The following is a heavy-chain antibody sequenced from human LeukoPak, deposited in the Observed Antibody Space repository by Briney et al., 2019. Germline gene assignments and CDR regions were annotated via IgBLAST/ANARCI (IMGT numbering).Heavy chain of an antibody. J-gene: IGHJ4*02. Sequence: GGPLRLSCAASGFTFSSSWMSWFGKAPGKGLEWVAYIKEDGSEKYYVESVEGRFSISRDNVKNSLYLQMNSLRGEDTAVYYCAKGGWYPDYWGQGTLVTVSS. CDR1: GFTFSSSW. D-gene: IGHD6-19*01. CDR3: AKGGWYPDY. V-gene: IGHV3-7*01. CDR2: IKEDGSEK.